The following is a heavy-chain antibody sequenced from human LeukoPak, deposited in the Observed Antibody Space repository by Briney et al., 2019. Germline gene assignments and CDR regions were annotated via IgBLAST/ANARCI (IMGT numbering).Heavy chain of an antibody. CDR2: IWYDGTNK. D-gene: IGHD1-1*01. J-gene: IGHJ4*02. CDR1: GFTFSSYG. CDR3: AKDVTTGTLALDY. V-gene: IGHV3-33*06. Sequence: GGSLRLSCAASGFTFSSYGMHWVRQAPGKGLEWVAVIWYDGTNKYYADSVKGRFTISRDNSKNTLYLQMNSLRAEDTAVYYCAKDVTTGTLALDYWGQGTLVTVSP.